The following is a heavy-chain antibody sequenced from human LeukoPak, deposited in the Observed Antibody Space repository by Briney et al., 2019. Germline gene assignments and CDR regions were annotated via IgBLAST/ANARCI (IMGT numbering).Heavy chain of an antibody. Sequence: PGGSLRLSCAASGFTFSDYWMSWVRQAPGKGLEWVANIKQDGSEKYYVDSVKGRFTISRDNAKTSLYLQMNTLRAEDTAVYYCARTLRSSRATWWGQGTLVTVSP. V-gene: IGHV3-7*01. CDR2: IKQDGSEK. CDR1: GFTFSDYW. D-gene: IGHD6-13*01. J-gene: IGHJ4*02. CDR3: ARTLRSSRATW.